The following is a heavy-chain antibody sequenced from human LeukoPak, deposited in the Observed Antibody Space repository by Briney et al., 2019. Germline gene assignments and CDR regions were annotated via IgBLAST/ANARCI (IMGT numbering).Heavy chain of an antibody. CDR1: GFTFSSYA. Sequence: GGSLRLSCAASGFTFSSYAMSWVRQAPGKGLEWVSAISGSGGSTYYAGSVKGRFTISRDNSKNTLYLQMNSLRAEDTAVYYCAKSSHYYDSGGYAFGAFDIWGQGTMVTVSS. CDR2: ISGSGGST. V-gene: IGHV3-23*01. CDR3: AKSSHYYDSGGYAFGAFDI. J-gene: IGHJ3*02. D-gene: IGHD3-22*01.